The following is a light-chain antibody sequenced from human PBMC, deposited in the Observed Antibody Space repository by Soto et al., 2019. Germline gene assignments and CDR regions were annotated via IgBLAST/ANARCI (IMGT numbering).Light chain of an antibody. V-gene: IGLV1-51*01. CDR3: GTWDSSLSVRT. CDR2: DND. J-gene: IGLJ2*01. Sequence: QSALTQPPSVSAAPGQKVTISCSGSSSNIGNQYVSWYQQLPGTAPKLLIYDNDKRPSGIPDRFSGSKSGTSATLGITGVQTGDEADYYCGTWDSSLSVRTFGGGTKVTVL. CDR1: SSNIGNQY.